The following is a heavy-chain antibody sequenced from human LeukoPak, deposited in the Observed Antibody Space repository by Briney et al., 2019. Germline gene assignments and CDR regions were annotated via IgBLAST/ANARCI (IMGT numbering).Heavy chain of an antibody. CDR1: GYTFTAYY. CDR3: ARVAILTGYYRYYFDY. J-gene: IGHJ4*02. CDR2: INPNSGGT. V-gene: IGHV1-2*02. Sequence: GASVKVSCKASGYTFTAYYMHCVRQAPGQRLEWMGWINPNSGGTNYAQKFQGRVTMTRDTSISTAYMELSRLRSDDTAAYYCARVAILTGYYRYYFDYWGQGTLVTVSS. D-gene: IGHD3-9*01.